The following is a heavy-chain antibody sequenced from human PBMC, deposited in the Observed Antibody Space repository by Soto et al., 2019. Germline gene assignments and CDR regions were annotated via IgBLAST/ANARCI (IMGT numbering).Heavy chain of an antibody. Sequence: PSETLSLTCAVYGGSFSGYYWIWIRQPPGKGLEWIGEINHSGSTNYNPSLKSRVTISVDTSKNQFSLKLSSVTAADTAVYYCARAPMVREINWFDPWGQGTLVTVSS. V-gene: IGHV4-34*01. CDR3: ARAPMVREINWFDP. CDR2: INHSGST. CDR1: GGSFSGYY. J-gene: IGHJ5*02. D-gene: IGHD3-10*01.